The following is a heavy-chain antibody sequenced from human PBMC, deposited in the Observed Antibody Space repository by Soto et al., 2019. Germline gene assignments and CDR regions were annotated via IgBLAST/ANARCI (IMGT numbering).Heavy chain of an antibody. CDR3: ARGDPEEYSSSSGYFDY. CDR2: ISYDGSNK. J-gene: IGHJ4*02. D-gene: IGHD6-6*01. Sequence: SGGSLRLSCAASGFTFSSYAMHWVRQAPGKGLEWVAVISYDGSNKYYADSVKGRFTISRDNSKNTLYLQMNSLRAEDTAVYYCARGDPEEYSSSSGYFDYWGQGTLVIVSS. V-gene: IGHV3-30-3*01. CDR1: GFTFSSYA.